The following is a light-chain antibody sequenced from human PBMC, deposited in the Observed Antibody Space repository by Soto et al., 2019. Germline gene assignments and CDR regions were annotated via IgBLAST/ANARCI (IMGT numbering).Light chain of an antibody. J-gene: IGLJ1*01. V-gene: IGLV2-14*01. CDR2: EVS. CDR1: SSDVGGYNY. Sequence: QSALTQPASVSGSPGQSITISCTGTSSDVGGYNYVSWYQQHPGKAPKLMIYEVSNRPSGVSNRFSGSKSGNTASLTISGHQAEDEADYYCSSYTSSSPPYVFGTGTKVTVL. CDR3: SSYTSSSPPYV.